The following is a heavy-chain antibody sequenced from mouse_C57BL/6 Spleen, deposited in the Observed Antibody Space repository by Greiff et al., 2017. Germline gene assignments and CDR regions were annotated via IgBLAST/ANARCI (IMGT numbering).Heavy chain of an antibody. Sequence: LVESGPELVKPGASVKISCKASGYAFSSSWMNWVKQRPGKGLEWIGRIYPGDGDTNYNGKFKGKATLTADKSSSTAYMQLSSLTSEDSAVYFCARSGTGTFDYGGQGTTLTVSS. CDR3: ARSGTGTFDY. CDR1: GYAFSSSW. CDR2: IYPGDGDT. J-gene: IGHJ2*01. V-gene: IGHV1-82*01. D-gene: IGHD4-1*01.